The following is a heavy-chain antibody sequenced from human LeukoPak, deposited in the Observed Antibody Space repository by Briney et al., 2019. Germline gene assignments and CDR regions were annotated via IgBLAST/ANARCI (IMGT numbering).Heavy chain of an antibody. CDR1: EFIFSNYA. D-gene: IGHD2-15*01. Sequence: GGSLRLSCAASEFIFSNYATTWVRQAPGKGLEWVSSISGSGATTYYADSVKGRFTISRDNSKNTLFLQFNSLRAEDTAVYYCAKDKATVAAKGPFDYWGQGTLVTVSP. J-gene: IGHJ4*02. V-gene: IGHV3-23*01. CDR2: ISGSGATT. CDR3: AKDKATVAAKGPFDY.